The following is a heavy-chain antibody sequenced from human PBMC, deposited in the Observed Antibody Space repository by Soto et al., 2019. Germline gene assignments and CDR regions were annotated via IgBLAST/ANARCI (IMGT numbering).Heavy chain of an antibody. CDR1: GGTFSSYT. D-gene: IGHD3-10*01. V-gene: IGHV1-69*04. CDR2: IIPILGIA. CDR3: ARDGYYGSGSYSKPNYYGMDV. J-gene: IGHJ6*02. Sequence: GASVKVSCKASGGTFSSYTISWVRQAPGQGLEWMGRIIPILGIANYAQKFQGRVTITADKSTSTAYMELSSLRSEDTAVYYCARDGYYGSGSYSKPNYYGMDVWGQGTTVTVSS.